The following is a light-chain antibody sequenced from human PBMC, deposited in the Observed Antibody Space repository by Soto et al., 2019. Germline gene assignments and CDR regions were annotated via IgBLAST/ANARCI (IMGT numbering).Light chain of an antibody. CDR1: SSDVGGYNY. CDR3: SSYTSYSLCLGV. CDR2: DVS. Sequence: QSALTQPASVSGSPGQSITISCTGTSSDVGGYNYVSWYQQHPGKAPKLMIYDVSNRPSGVSNRFSGSKSGNTASLTISGLQAEDDFFYYCSSYTSYSLCLGVFGTGTVVTV. J-gene: IGLJ1*01. V-gene: IGLV2-14*01.